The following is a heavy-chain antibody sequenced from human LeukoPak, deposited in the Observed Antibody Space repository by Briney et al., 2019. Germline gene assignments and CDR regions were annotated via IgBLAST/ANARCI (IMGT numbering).Heavy chain of an antibody. Sequence: GGSLRLSCAASGITVSSNDMSWVRQAPGKGLEWVSVTYSGGTIYYLDSVKGRFTISRDNSKNTLYLQMNSLRAEDTAVYYCARERYGLFDPWGQGTLVTVSS. V-gene: IGHV3-66*02. CDR2: TYSGGTI. CDR1: GITVSSND. J-gene: IGHJ5*02. D-gene: IGHD3-10*01. CDR3: ARERYGLFDP.